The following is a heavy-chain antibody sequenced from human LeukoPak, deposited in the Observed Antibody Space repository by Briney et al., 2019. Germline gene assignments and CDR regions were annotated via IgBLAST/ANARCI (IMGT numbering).Heavy chain of an antibody. D-gene: IGHD2-2*01. V-gene: IGHV1-18*01. CDR1: GYTFSSYA. J-gene: IGHJ6*03. Sequence: ASVKVSCKASGYTFSSYAVTWVRQAPGQGLEWMGWISAYNGNATYAQNLQGRVTMTTDTYTSTAYMELTSLRSDDTAVYYCARDALYSTTGLSYMDVWGKGTTVTVSS. CDR2: ISAYNGNA. CDR3: ARDALYSTTGLSYMDV.